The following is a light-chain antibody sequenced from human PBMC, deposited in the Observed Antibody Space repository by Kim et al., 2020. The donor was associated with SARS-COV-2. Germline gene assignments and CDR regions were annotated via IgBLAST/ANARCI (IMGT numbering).Light chain of an antibody. V-gene: IGKV3-20*01. CDR1: HRVSSNY. J-gene: IGKJ4*01. Sequence: SPGERATLSCRASHRVSSNYLAWYQQKPGQAPRLLIYGASSRATGIPDRFSGSGSGTDFTLTISRLEPEDFAVFYCQQYGGSPLTFGGGTKVDIK. CDR3: QQYGGSPLT. CDR2: GAS.